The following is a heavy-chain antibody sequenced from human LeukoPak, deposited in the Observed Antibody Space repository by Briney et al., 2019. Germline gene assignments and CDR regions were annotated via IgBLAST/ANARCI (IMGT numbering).Heavy chain of an antibody. Sequence: ASVKASCKASGYTFTSYGISGVRQAPGQGLEWMGWISAYNGNTNYAQKLQGRVTMTTDTSTSTAYMELRSLRSDDTAVYYCARVSPQWLVELGYMDVWGKGTTVTVSS. CDR3: ARVSPQWLVELGYMDV. CDR2: ISAYNGNT. V-gene: IGHV1-18*01. J-gene: IGHJ6*03. CDR1: GYTFTSYG. D-gene: IGHD6-19*01.